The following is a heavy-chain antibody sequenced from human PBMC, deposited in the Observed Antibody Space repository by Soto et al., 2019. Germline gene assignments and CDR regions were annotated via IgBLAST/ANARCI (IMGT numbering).Heavy chain of an antibody. V-gene: IGHV1-2*02. Sequence: ASVKVSCKASGYSFTGYYIHWLRQAPGQGPEWMGWINPNTGDAKYAQKFQGRFTISRDNSKNTLYLQMNSLRAEDTAVYYCASTRRDGYNNYYYYYGMDVWGQGTTVTVSS. CDR1: GYSFTGYY. CDR2: INPNTGDA. J-gene: IGHJ6*02. D-gene: IGHD5-12*01. CDR3: ASTRRDGYNNYYYYYGMDV.